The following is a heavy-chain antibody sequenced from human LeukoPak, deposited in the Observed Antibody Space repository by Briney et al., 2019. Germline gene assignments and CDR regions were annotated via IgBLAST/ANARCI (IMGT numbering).Heavy chain of an antibody. J-gene: IGHJ6*03. Sequence: GGSLRLSCAASGFTFSDYYMSWVRQAPGKGLEWVSAISGSGGSTYYADSVKGRFTISRDNSKNTLYLQMNSLRAEDTAVYYCAPTPSISYYYYMDVWGKGTTVTVSS. CDR2: ISGSGGST. CDR1: GFTFSDYY. D-gene: IGHD2-15*01. CDR3: APTPSISYYYYMDV. V-gene: IGHV3-23*01.